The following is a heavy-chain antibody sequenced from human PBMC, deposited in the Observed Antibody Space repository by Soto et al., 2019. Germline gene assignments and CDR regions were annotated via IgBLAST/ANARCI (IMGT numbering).Heavy chain of an antibody. CDR3: AKDQRSEGTYHEIFSYHYGMDI. D-gene: IGHD3-9*01. V-gene: IGHV3-30*18. J-gene: IGHJ6*02. Sequence: GGSLRLSCAASGFTFNTYDMHWVRQAPGKGLEWVAVISYDESDKYYADSVKGRFTISRDNSKNTLYLQMNSLRAEDTAVYYCAKDQRSEGTYHEIFSYHYGMDIWGQGTTVTVSS. CDR1: GFTFNTYD. CDR2: ISYDESDK.